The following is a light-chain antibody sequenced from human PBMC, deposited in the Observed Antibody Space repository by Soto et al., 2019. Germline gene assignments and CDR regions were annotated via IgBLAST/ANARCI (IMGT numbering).Light chain of an antibody. CDR3: QQYNSYSWT. CDR2: DAS. Sequence: DIQITQSPSTLSASVLDRVTITCRASQSISSWLAWYQQKPGKAPKLLIYDASSLESGVPSRFSGSGSGTEFTLTISSLQPDDFATYYCQQYNSYSWTFGQGTKVDIK. CDR1: QSISSW. J-gene: IGKJ1*01. V-gene: IGKV1-5*01.